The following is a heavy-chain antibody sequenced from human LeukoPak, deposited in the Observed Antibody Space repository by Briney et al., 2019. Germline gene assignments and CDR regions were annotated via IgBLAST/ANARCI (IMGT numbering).Heavy chain of an antibody. D-gene: IGHD5-12*01. V-gene: IGHV3-21*04. CDR3: ARDSGYSGYSDY. CDR2: ITSDGSAM. CDR1: GFTFSHYS. J-gene: IGHJ4*02. Sequence: PEGSLRLSCVVSGFTFSHYSMSWVRQAPGKGLEWVSSITSDGSAMSYADSVKGRFTISRDNAKNSLNLQMNSLRAEDTAVYYCARDSGYSGYSDYWGQGTLVTVSS.